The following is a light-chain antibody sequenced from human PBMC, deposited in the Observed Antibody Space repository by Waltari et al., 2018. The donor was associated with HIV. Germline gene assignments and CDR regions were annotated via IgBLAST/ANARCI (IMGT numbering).Light chain of an antibody. V-gene: IGLV4-69*01. J-gene: IGLJ2*01. CDR2: VNNGGSH. CDR1: SGHSTYA. CDR3: QTWGTGIVL. Sequence: QLVLTQSPSASASLGASVKLTCTLSSGHSTYAIAWHQQQPEKGPRYLMKVNNGGSHIKGDGGPDRGSGASSGAERYLTISSLQSEDEADYYCQTWGTGIVLFGGGTKLTVL.